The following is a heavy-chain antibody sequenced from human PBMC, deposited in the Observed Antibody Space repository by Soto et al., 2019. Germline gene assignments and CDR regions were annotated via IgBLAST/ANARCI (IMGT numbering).Heavy chain of an antibody. CDR1: GFTFSSYG. CDR2: ISYDGSNK. V-gene: IGHV3-30*18. D-gene: IGHD6-13*01. J-gene: IGHJ4*02. CDR3: AKGGMGIAAAGTFDY. Sequence: GGSLRLSCAASGFTFSSYGMHWVRQAPGKGLEWVAVISYDGSNKYYADSVKGRFTISRDNSKNTLYLQMNSLRAEDTAVYYCAKGGMGIAAAGTFDYWGQGTLVTVSS.